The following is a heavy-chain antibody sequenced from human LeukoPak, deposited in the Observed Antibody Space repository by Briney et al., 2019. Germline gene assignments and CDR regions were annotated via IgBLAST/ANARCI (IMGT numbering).Heavy chain of an antibody. J-gene: IGHJ4*02. CDR1: GGSINSFY. Sequence: SETLSLICTVSGGSINSFYWTWIRQPAGKGLEWIGRIYSSGSTNFNPSLKSRVTMSVDTSKNQFSLKLSSVTAADTAVYYCARHALRYFDWWGQGTLVTVSS. D-gene: IGHD3-9*01. V-gene: IGHV4-4*07. CDR3: ARHALRYFDW. CDR2: IYSSGST.